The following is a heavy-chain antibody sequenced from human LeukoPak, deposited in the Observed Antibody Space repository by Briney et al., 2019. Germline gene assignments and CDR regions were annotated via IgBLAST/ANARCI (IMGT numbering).Heavy chain of an antibody. J-gene: IGHJ3*02. V-gene: IGHV3-53*01. Sequence: PGGSLRLSCAASGFSVSGNYMSWVRQAPGKGLEWVSVVSFGGSTYYADSVKGRFTISRDYSKNTLYLQMNSLRAEDTAVYYCARVSYWGHDDYDSGGYWDIWGQGTMVTVSS. CDR1: GFSVSGNY. D-gene: IGHD3-22*01. CDR3: ARVSYWGHDDYDSGGYWDI. CDR2: VSFGGST.